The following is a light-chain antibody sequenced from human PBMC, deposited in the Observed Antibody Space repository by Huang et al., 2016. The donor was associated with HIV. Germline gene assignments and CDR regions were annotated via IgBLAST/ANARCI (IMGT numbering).Light chain of an antibody. V-gene: IGKV2-30*02. CDR2: RVS. Sequence: EVVLTQSPLSVTVTLGQPASISCMSSQSLVHTEGNTYLSWVHQGPGQSPRRLIYRVSNRDSGVPDRLSGSEAGTGVTLKINRVEAEDVGIYYCMQGAHWPPKTFGQETRVEIK. CDR3: MQGAHWPPKT. J-gene: IGKJ1*01. CDR1: QSLVHTEGNTY.